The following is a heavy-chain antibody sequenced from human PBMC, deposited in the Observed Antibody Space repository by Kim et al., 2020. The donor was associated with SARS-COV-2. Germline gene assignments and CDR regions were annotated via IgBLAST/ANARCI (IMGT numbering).Heavy chain of an antibody. Sequence: GGSLRLSCAASGFTFSTYWMTWVRQAPGKGLEWVANIKQDGSEKYYVDSVKGRFTISRDNAKNSLYLQMNSLRAEDTAVYYCARLHYYDTSGYPVANDYWGQGTLVTVSS. D-gene: IGHD3-22*01. CDR3: ARLHYYDTSGYPVANDY. V-gene: IGHV3-7*03. CDR1: GFTFSTYW. CDR2: IKQDGSEK. J-gene: IGHJ4*02.